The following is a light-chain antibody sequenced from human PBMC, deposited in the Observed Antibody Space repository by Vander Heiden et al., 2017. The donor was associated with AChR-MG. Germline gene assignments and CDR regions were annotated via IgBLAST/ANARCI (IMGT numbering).Light chain of an antibody. Sequence: EVVLTQSPATLSLSPGDTGTLSCRASQSVSTYLAWYQQKPGQAPRLLIYDASNRATGIPARFSGSGSGTDFTLTISSLEPEDFAVYFCQQRGNWPPTFGQGTTVEVK. CDR3: QQRGNWPPT. CDR2: DAS. CDR1: QSVSTY. V-gene: IGKV3-11*01. J-gene: IGKJ1*01.